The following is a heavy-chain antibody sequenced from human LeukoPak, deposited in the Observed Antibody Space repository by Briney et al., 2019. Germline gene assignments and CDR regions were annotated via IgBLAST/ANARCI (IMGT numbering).Heavy chain of an antibody. J-gene: IGHJ4*02. CDR3: AKGRYDILTGYPEFDY. CDR1: GFTFDDYA. Sequence: GGSLRLSCAASGFTFDDYAMQWVRHAPGKGLEWVSGISWNSGSIGYADSVKGRFTISRDNAKNSLYLQMNSLRAEDTALYYCAKGRYDILTGYPEFDYWGQGTLVTVSS. CDR2: ISWNSGSI. V-gene: IGHV3-9*01. D-gene: IGHD3-9*01.